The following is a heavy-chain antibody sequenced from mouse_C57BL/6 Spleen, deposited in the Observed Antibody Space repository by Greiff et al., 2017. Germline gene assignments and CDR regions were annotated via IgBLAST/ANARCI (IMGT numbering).Heavy chain of an antibody. CDR3: ARRGYGNYAMDY. J-gene: IGHJ4*01. Sequence: QVQLQQPGAELVMPGASVKLSCKASGYTFTSYWMHWVKQRPGQGLEWIGEIDPSDSYTNYNQKFKGKSTLTVDKSSSTAYMQLSSLTSEDSAVYYCARRGYGNYAMDYWGQGTSVTVSS. V-gene: IGHV1-69*01. CDR1: GYTFTSYW. CDR2: IDPSDSYT. D-gene: IGHD2-10*02.